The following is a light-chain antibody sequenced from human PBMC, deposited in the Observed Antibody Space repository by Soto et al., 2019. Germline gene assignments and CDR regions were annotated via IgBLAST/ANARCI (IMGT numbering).Light chain of an antibody. CDR2: WAS. J-gene: IGKJ3*01. CDR3: QQYSSTIPT. V-gene: IGKV4-1*01. CDR1: QSLLYTANNRNY. Sequence: DIVLTQSPDSLAVSLGERVTVNCKSSQSLLYTANNRNYLAWYQHKPGQPPKLLTYWASTRDSGVPDRFSGSGSGTDFTLTIDSLQAEDVAVYYYQQYSSTIPTFGPGTKVEIK.